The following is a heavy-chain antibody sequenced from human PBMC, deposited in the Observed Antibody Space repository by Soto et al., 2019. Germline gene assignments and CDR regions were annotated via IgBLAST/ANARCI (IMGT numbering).Heavy chain of an antibody. CDR2: INPNSGGT. V-gene: IGHV1-2*04. CDR3: AVAYGSGSYNWFDP. J-gene: IGHJ5*02. CDR1: GYTFTGYY. D-gene: IGHD3-10*01. Sequence: ASVKVSCKASGYTFTGYYMHWVRQAPGQGLEWMGWINPNSGGTNYAQKFQGWVTMTRDASISTAYMELSRLRSDDTAVYYCAVAYGSGSYNWFDPWGQGNLVTVSS.